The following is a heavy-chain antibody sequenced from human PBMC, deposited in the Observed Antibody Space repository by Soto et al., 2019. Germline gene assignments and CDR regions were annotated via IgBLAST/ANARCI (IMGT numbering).Heavy chain of an antibody. J-gene: IGHJ4*02. CDR2: INAGNGNT. CDR3: ARASGYSSWDH. D-gene: IGHD3-22*01. CDR1: GYTFTGYA. Sequence: QVQLVQSGAEVKKPGASVKVSCKASGYTFTGYAMHWVRQAPGQRLEWMGWINAGNGNTKYSQKFQGRVTITRDTAASTAYMELRRLRPDDTAVYYCARASGYSSWDHWGQGTLVSVRS. V-gene: IGHV1-3*01.